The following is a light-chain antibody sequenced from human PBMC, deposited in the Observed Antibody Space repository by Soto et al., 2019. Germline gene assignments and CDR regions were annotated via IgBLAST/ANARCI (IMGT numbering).Light chain of an antibody. Sequence: EIVLSQSPGTLSLSPGERTTLSCRASQSVSSSYLAWYQQKPGQAPRLLIYDASNRATGIPARFSGSGSGTDFTLTISSLEPEDFAVYYCQQRSNGLTFGGGTKVDIK. J-gene: IGKJ4*01. CDR3: QQRSNGLT. CDR1: QSVSSSY. CDR2: DAS. V-gene: IGKV3-11*01.